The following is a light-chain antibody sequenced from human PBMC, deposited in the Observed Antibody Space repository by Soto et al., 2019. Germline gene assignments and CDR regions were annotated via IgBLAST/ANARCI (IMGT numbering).Light chain of an antibody. CDR1: QGISSY. Sequence: DIQLTQSPSSLSASVGDRVTITCRASQGISSYLAWYQQKPGKAPTLLIYAASTLQSGVPSGFSGSGSGTEFTLTISRLQPEDFATYYCQQLNSYPRTFGQGTKVEIK. V-gene: IGKV1-9*01. J-gene: IGKJ1*01. CDR2: AAS. CDR3: QQLNSYPRT.